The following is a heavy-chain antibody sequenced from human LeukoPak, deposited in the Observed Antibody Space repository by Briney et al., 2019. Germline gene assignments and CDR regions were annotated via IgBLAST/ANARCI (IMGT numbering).Heavy chain of an antibody. D-gene: IGHD6-13*01. Sequence: GASVKVSCKASGYTFTGYYMHWVRQAPGQGLEWMGIINPSGGSTSYAQKFQGRVTMTRDTSTSTVYMELSSLRSEDTAVYYCARGPRPWQQLAQRGLNFDYWGQGTLVTVSS. CDR1: GYTFTGYY. V-gene: IGHV1-46*01. CDR3: ARGPRPWQQLAQRGLNFDY. J-gene: IGHJ4*02. CDR2: INPSGGST.